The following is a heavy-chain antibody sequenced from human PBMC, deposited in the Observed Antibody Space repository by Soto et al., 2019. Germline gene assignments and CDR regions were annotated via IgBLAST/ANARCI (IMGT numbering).Heavy chain of an antibody. V-gene: IGHV3-53*02. Sequence: EVQVVESGGGLIQPGGSLRLSCAVRGFTVRSIYTSWVRQAPGQGLELVALMYSFGEIFYADSVKGRFRFSRDDSKNSLVLEMNSLRVEDTVFYYCVGPLGRADGMDVWGQGTPVTVSS. D-gene: IGHD7-27*01. CDR2: MYSFGEI. CDR1: GFTVRSIY. CDR3: VGPLGRADGMDV. J-gene: IGHJ6*01.